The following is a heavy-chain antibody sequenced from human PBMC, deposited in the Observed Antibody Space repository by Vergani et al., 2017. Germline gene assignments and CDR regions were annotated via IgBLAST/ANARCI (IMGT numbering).Heavy chain of an antibody. CDR2: ISPKTGDT. J-gene: IGHJ5*01. CDR1: ESTFSDYN. Sequence: QVQLMQSGPVMKKPGGSLKVSCQASESTFSDYNIHWVRQAPGQGLQWMGWISPKTGDTDYLQRFQDRVTMTRDASTKTVYLKMTLLTSDATAIYYCAHSWNFGRRDWFDSWGPGTLVTVSS. CDR3: AHSWNFGRRDWFDS. V-gene: IGHV1-2*02. D-gene: IGHD1-26*01.